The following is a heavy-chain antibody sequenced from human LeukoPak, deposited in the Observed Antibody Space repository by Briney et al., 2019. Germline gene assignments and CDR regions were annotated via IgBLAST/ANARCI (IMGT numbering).Heavy chain of an antibody. J-gene: IGHJ4*02. D-gene: IGHD4-17*01. Sequence: SGGPLRLSCAASGFTFGGHEMNWVRQAPGKGLEWLSYISTTGSTIYYADSVKGRFTISRDNAKNSLYLQMNSLRVEDTAVYYCARADPYGDSTPDFWGQGTPVTVSS. CDR3: ARADPYGDSTPDF. V-gene: IGHV3-48*03. CDR2: ISTTGSTI. CDR1: GFTFGGHE.